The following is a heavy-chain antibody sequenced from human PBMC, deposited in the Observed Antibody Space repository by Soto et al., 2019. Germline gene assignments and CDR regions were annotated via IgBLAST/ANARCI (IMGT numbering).Heavy chain of an antibody. J-gene: IGHJ4*02. CDR1: GFTFTTYG. CDR2: ISYDGSHA. CDR3: AKERTYSVASGFDY. V-gene: IGHV3-30*18. D-gene: IGHD1-26*01. Sequence: QVQLVDSGGGVVQPGRSLRLSCAASGFTFTTYGMHWVPRAPGKGLEWVAVISYDGSHAYYADSVKGRFTISRDNSKNTLYLQINSLRAEDTAVYYCAKERTYSVASGFDYWGRGTLVTVSS.